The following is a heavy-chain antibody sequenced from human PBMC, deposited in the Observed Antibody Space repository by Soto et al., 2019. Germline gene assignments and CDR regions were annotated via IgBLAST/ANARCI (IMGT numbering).Heavy chain of an antibody. D-gene: IGHD3-9*01. CDR3: ARPAYDILTGYYLSRDHDAFDI. J-gene: IGHJ3*02. Sequence: PGESLKISCKGSGYSFTSYWIGWVRQMPGKGLEWMGIIYPGDSDTRYSPSFQGQVTISADKSISTAYLQWSSLKASDTAMYYCARPAYDILTGYYLSRDHDAFDIWGQGTMVTVSS. V-gene: IGHV5-51*01. CDR2: IYPGDSDT. CDR1: GYSFTSYW.